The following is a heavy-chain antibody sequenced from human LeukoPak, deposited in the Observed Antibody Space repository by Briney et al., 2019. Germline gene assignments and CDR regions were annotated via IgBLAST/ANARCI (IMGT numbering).Heavy chain of an antibody. Sequence: ASVKVSCKASGYTFTSYYMHWVRRAPGQGLEWMGIINPSGGSTSYAQKFQGRVTMTRDTSTSTVYMELSSLRSEDTAVYYCASYSAGYCSGGSCYGEDYWGQGTLVTVSS. J-gene: IGHJ4*02. CDR3: ASYSAGYCSGGSCYGEDY. D-gene: IGHD2-15*01. CDR1: GYTFTSYY. CDR2: INPSGGST. V-gene: IGHV1-46*01.